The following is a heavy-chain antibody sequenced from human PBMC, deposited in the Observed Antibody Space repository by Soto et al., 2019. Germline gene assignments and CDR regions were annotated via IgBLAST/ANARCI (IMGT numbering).Heavy chain of an antibody. V-gene: IGHV1-3*01. J-gene: IGHJ5*02. D-gene: IGHD1-26*01. Sequence: ASVKVSCKASGYTFTSYAMHWVRQAPGQRLEWMGWINAGNGNTKYSQKFQGRVTITRDTSAGTAYMELSSLRSEDTAVYYCARESLGATSLAFDPWGQGTLVTVSS. CDR3: ARESLGATSLAFDP. CDR2: INAGNGNT. CDR1: GYTFTSYA.